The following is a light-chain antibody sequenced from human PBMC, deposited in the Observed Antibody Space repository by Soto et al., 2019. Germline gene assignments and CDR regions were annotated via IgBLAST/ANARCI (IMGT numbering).Light chain of an antibody. V-gene: IGKV1-39*01. J-gene: IGKJ1*01. CDR2: AVS. CDR1: QSIGTN. CDR3: QQTYSAPPL. Sequence: DIQMTQSPSSLSASIGDRVTLTCRASQSIGTNLNWYQQRPGKAPKHLIYAVSSLQSGVSSRFSGSGSGTDFTLSINSLQREDFAIYYCQQTYSAPPLFGQGTKVEIK.